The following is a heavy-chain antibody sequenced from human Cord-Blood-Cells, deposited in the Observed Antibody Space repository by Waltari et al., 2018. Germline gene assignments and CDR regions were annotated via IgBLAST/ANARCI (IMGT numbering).Heavy chain of an antibody. CDR2: INHSGST. V-gene: IGHV4-34*01. Sequence: QVQLQQWGAGLLKPSETLSLTCAVYGGSFSGYYWSWIRQPPGKGLEWIGEINHSGSTNYNPSLKSRVTISVDTSKNQFSLKLSSVTAADTAVYYCARGIAAAGTVDYWGQGTLVTVSS. D-gene: IGHD6-13*01. J-gene: IGHJ4*02. CDR1: GGSFSGYY. CDR3: ARGIAAAGTVDY.